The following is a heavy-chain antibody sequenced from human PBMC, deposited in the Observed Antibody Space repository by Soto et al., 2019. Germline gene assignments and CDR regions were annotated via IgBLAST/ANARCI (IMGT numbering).Heavy chain of an antibody. Sequence: GGSLRLSCAASGFTFSSYEMNWVRQAPGKGLEWVSYISSSGSTIYYADSVKGRFTISRDNAKNSLYLQMNSLRAEDTAVYYCATKVGYCSSTSCYYYYYGMDVWGQGTTVTVSS. J-gene: IGHJ6*02. CDR3: ATKVGYCSSTSCYYYYYGMDV. V-gene: IGHV3-48*03. CDR2: ISSSGSTI. D-gene: IGHD2-2*01. CDR1: GFTFSSYE.